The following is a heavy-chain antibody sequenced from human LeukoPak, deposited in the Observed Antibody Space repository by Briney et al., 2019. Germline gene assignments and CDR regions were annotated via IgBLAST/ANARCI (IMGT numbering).Heavy chain of an antibody. CDR2: ISYDGSNK. CDR1: GFTFSSYG. V-gene: IGHV3-33*05. J-gene: IGHJ3*02. CDR3: AKDIPVSTMIVVVITRDAFDI. D-gene: IGHD3-22*01. Sequence: GGSLRLSCAASGFTFSSYGMHWVRQAPGKGLEWVAVISYDGSNKYYADSVKGRFTISRDNSKNTLYLQMNSLRAEDTAVYYCAKDIPVSTMIVVVITRDAFDIWGQGTMVTVSS.